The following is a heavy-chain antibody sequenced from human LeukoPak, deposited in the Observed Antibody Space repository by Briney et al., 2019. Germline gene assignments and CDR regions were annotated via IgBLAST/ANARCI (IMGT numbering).Heavy chain of an antibody. CDR3: ARTMVRGIIDAFDI. Sequence: GGTLRLSCAASGFTFSSYDMSWVRQAPGKGLEWVSGISGSGGNTYYADSVKGRFTISRDNSKNTLYLQMNSLRAEDTAVYYCARTMVRGIIDAFDIWGQGTLVTVSS. V-gene: IGHV3-23*01. CDR1: GFTFSSYD. D-gene: IGHD3-10*01. CDR2: ISGSGGNT. J-gene: IGHJ3*02.